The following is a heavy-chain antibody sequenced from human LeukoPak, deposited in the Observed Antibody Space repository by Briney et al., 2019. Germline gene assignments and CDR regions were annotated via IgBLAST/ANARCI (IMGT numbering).Heavy chain of an antibody. J-gene: IGHJ4*02. CDR2: ISGSGGST. D-gene: IGHD3-3*01. Sequence: GGSLRLSCAASGFTFSSYAMSWVRQAPGKGLAWVSAISGSGGSTYYADSVKGRFTISRDNSKNTLYLQMNSLRAEDTAVYYCAKCFDYDFWPYGDYWGQGTLVTVSS. CDR1: GFTFSSYA. CDR3: AKCFDYDFWPYGDY. V-gene: IGHV3-23*01.